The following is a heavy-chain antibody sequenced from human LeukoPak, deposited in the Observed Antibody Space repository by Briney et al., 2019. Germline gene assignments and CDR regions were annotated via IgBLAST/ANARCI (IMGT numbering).Heavy chain of an antibody. D-gene: IGHD4-17*01. Sequence: PGGSLRLSCAASGFTVGSNYMSWVRQAPGKGLEWVSVIYSGGSTYYADSVKGRFTISRDNSKNTLYLQMNSLRAEDTAVYYCAITVTVYYYGMDVWGQGTTVTVSS. J-gene: IGHJ6*02. V-gene: IGHV3-66*01. CDR1: GFTVGSNY. CDR2: IYSGGST. CDR3: AITVTVYYYGMDV.